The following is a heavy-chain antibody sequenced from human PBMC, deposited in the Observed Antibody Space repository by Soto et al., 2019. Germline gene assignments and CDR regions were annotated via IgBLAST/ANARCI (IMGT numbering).Heavy chain of an antibody. CDR2: IKYDGSNK. J-gene: IGHJ4*02. CDR1: GFIFSSYG. V-gene: IGHV3-33*01. D-gene: IGHD3-3*01. CDR3: ARVKQGRGSYDSPFDY. Sequence: QVQLVESGGGVVQPGGSLRLSCAPSGFIFSSYGMHWVRQAPGKGLEWVAVIKYDGSNKYYADSVKGRFTISRDNSKNTLYLAMNSLRAEDTAVYYCARVKQGRGSYDSPFDYWGQGTLVTVSS.